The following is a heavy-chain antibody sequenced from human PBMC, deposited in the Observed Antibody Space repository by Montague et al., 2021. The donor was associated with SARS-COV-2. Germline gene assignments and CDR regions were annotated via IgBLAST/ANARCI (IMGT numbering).Heavy chain of an antibody. CDR2: RYQNGAT. D-gene: IGHD3-3*01. CDR3: ARSGVGIFDFSYFDS. J-gene: IGHJ4*02. Sequence: SETLSLTCSVSGFSISSGYYWGWTRQTPGKGLEWIGSRYQNGATYYSPSLKRPVTILLDTSKNQFSLSLTSVTAAGTAVYYCARSGVGIFDFSYFDSWGQGSLVIVSS. CDR1: GFSISSGYY. V-gene: IGHV4-38-2*02.